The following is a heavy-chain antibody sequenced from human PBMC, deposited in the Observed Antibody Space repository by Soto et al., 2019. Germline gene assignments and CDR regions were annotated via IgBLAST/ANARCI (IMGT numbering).Heavy chain of an antibody. CDR1: GFTFSSYA. Sequence: SLRLSCAASGFTFSSYAMHWVRQAPGKGLEWVAVISYDGSNKYYADSVKGRFTISRDNSKSTLYLQMNSLRAEDTAVCYCMGIAVAGLYYFDYWGQGTLVTAPQ. D-gene: IGHD6-19*01. CDR2: ISYDGSNK. V-gene: IGHV3-30-3*01. CDR3: MGIAVAGLYYFDY. J-gene: IGHJ4*02.